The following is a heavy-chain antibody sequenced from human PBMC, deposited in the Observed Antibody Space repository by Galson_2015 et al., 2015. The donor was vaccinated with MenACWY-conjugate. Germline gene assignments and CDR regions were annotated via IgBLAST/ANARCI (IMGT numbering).Heavy chain of an antibody. J-gene: IGHJ3*02. Sequence: CAISGDSVFNNIASWTWIRQSPSRGLEWLGRTYYRSKWYNDYAVSVKRRMTINPDTSKNQFSLQLTSVTPEDTAVYYCARTPGNWVDAFDISGQGTMVTVSS. D-gene: IGHD7-27*01. CDR2: TYYRSKWYN. CDR3: ARTPGNWVDAFDI. V-gene: IGHV6-1*01. CDR1: GDSVFNNIAS.